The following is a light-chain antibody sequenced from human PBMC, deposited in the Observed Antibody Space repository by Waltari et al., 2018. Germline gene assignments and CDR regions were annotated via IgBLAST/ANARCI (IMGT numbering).Light chain of an antibody. Sequence: DIQMTQSPSSLSASVGDRVTITCRASQSISSYLNWYQQKPGKAPKLLIYAASSLQSGVPSRFSGSGSGTDFTLTISSLQPEDFATYFCQQSHSNPITFGGGTKVDIK. J-gene: IGKJ4*01. CDR3: QQSHSNPIT. CDR2: AAS. V-gene: IGKV1-39*01. CDR1: QSISSY.